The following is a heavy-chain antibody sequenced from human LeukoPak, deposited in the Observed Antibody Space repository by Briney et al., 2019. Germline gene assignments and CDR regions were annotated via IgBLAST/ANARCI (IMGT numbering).Heavy chain of an antibody. V-gene: IGHV3-23*01. J-gene: IGHJ4*02. CDR2: ISGSVGNT. CDR1: GFTFSSYD. Sequence: GGSLRLSCAASGFTFSSYDLSWVRQAPGKGLKWVSSISGSVGNTYYADPMKGRFTISRDNSKNTLYLQMNSLRAEDTAVYYCAKDRSGDFYFDYWGQGTLVTVSS. D-gene: IGHD4-17*01. CDR3: AKDRSGDFYFDY.